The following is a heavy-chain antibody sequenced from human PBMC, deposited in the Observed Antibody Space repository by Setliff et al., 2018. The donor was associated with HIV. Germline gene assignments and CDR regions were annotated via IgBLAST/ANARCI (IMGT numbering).Heavy chain of an antibody. J-gene: IGHJ3*02. CDR1: GGSFSGYY. CDR3: ARRVIVLLWFGENTKDAFDI. D-gene: IGHD3-10*01. V-gene: IGHV4-34*01. CDR2: INHSGST. Sequence: LSLTCAVYGGSFSGYYWSWIRQPPGKGLEWIGEINHSGSTNYNPSLKSRVTISVDTSKNQFSLKLSSVTAADTAVYYCARRVIVLLWFGENTKDAFDIWGQGTMVTVSS.